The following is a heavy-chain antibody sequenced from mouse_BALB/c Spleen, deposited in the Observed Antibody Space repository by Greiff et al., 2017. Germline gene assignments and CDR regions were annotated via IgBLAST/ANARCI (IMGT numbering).Heavy chain of an antibody. Sequence: DVHLVESGGGLVKPGGSLKLSCAASGFTFSDYYMYWVRQTPEKRLEWVATISDGGSYTYYPDSVKGRFTISRDNAKNNLYLQMSSLKSEDTAMYYCARGSFYAMDYWGQGTSVTVSS. V-gene: IGHV5-4*02. J-gene: IGHJ4*01. CDR2: ISDGGSYT. CDR1: GFTFSDYY. CDR3: ARGSFYAMDY.